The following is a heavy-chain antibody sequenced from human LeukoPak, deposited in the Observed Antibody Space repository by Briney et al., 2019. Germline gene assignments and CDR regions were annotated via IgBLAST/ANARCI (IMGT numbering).Heavy chain of an antibody. CDR3: ARDLGLVPAARMRDEWFDP. J-gene: IGHJ5*02. CDR2: IIPIFGTA. V-gene: IGHV1-69*13. CDR1: GGTFSIYA. Sequence: VASVKVSCKASGGTFSIYAISWVRQAPGQGLEWMGGIIPIFGTANYAQKFQGRVTITADESTSTAYMEVSSLRSEDTAVYYCARDLGLVPAARMRDEWFDPWGQGTLVTVSS. D-gene: IGHD2-2*01.